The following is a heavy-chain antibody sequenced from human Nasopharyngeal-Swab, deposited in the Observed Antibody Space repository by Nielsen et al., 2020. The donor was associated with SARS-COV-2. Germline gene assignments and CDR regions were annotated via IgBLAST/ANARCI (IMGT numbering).Heavy chain of an antibody. CDR2: IYTSGDT. Sequence: SETLSLTCTVSGGSITNGNYQWSWIRQPAGKGLEWLGHIYTSGDTKYNASLESRVTISVDTSKNQFSLKLTSVTAADTAVFYCARDRWGMLHTHWGQGILVTVSS. D-gene: IGHD2-21*01. CDR3: ARDRWGMLHTH. J-gene: IGHJ4*02. V-gene: IGHV4-61*09. CDR1: GGSITNGNYQ.